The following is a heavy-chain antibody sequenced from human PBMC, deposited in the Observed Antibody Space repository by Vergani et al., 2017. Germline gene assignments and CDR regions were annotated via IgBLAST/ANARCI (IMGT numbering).Heavy chain of an antibody. CDR3: ARGGNEKGLDS. D-gene: IGHD1-1*01. CDR2: IWYDRSNK. CDR1: GFTFSSHG. Sequence: QVQLVESEGGVVQPGRSLTLSCVASGFTFSSHGMHWVRQAPGKGLEWVAVIWYDRSNKYYGDSVKGRFTISRDNSKNTLYLQMNSLRVGDTAVYYCARGGNEKGLDSWGQGTLVTVSS. J-gene: IGHJ5*01. V-gene: IGHV3-33*01.